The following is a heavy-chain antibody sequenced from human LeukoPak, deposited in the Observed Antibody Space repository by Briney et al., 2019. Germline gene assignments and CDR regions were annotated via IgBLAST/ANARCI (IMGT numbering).Heavy chain of an antibody. D-gene: IGHD3-3*01. Sequence: GGSLRLSCAASGFTFSNYAMSWVRQAPGKGLEWVSTISGSGNSTYYADSVKGRFTISRDNSKNTLYLQMNSLRAEDTAVYYCARGNREITIFGVVIGYYYMDVWGKGTTVTVSS. CDR2: ISGSGNST. V-gene: IGHV3-23*01. J-gene: IGHJ6*03. CDR3: ARGNREITIFGVVIGYYYMDV. CDR1: GFTFSNYA.